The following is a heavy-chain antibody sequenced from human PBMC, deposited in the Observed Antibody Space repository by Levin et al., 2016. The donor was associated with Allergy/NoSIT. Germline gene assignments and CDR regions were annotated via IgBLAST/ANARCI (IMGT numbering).Heavy chain of an antibody. Sequence: WIRQPPGKGLEWVANIKQDGSEKYYVDSVKGRFTISRDNSKNTLYLQMNSLRAEDTAVYYCARDQTYYYDSSGYSHLDYWGQGTLVTVSS. J-gene: IGHJ4*02. CDR2: IKQDGSEK. V-gene: IGHV3-7*01. D-gene: IGHD3-22*01. CDR3: ARDQTYYYDSSGYSHLDY.